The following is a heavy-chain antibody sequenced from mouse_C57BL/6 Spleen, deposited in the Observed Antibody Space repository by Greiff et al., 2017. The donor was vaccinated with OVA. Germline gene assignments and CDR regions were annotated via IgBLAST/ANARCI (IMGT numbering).Heavy chain of an antibody. J-gene: IGHJ3*01. CDR2: INPSSGYT. CDR1: GYTFTSYW. Sequence: VMLVESGAELAKPGASVKLSCKASGYTFTSYWMHWVKQRPGQGLEWIGYINPSSGYTKYNQKFKDKATLTADKSSSTAYMQLISLTYEDSAVYYCARESYWDGFAYWGQGTLVTVSA. CDR3: ARESYWDGFAY. D-gene: IGHD4-1*01. V-gene: IGHV1-7*01.